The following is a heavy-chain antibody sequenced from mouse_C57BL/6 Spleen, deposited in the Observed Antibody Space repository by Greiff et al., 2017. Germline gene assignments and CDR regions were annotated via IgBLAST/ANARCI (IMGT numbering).Heavy chain of an antibody. Sequence: EVKLMESGGDLVKPGGSLKLSCAASGFTFSSYGMSWVRQTPDKRLEWVATISSGCSYTYYPDSVKGRFPISRDNAKNALYLQMSSLKSEDTAMYYCARPIYDYDVGFAYWGQGTLVTVSA. J-gene: IGHJ3*01. CDR3: ARPIYDYDVGFAY. V-gene: IGHV5-6*01. CDR2: ISSGCSYT. D-gene: IGHD2-4*01. CDR1: GFTFSSYG.